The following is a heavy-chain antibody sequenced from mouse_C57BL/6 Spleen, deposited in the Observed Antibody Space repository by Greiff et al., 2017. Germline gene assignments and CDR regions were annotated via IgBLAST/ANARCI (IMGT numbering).Heavy chain of an antibody. V-gene: IGHV1-69*01. D-gene: IGHD2-3*01. CDR2: IDPSDSYT. CDR1: GYTFTSYW. J-gene: IGHJ4*01. Sequence: QVQLQQPGAELVMPGASVKLSCKASGYTFTSYWMHWVKQRPGQGLEWIGQIDPSDSYTNYNQKFKGKSTLTVDKSSSTAYMQLSSLTSEDSAVYYCARWRGGYYTYYAMDYWGQGTSVTVSS. CDR3: ARWRGGYYTYYAMDY.